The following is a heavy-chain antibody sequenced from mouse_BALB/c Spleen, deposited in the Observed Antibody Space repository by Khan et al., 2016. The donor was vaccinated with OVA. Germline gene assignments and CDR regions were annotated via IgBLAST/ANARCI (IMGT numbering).Heavy chain of an antibody. J-gene: IGHJ3*01. CDR1: GYAFTHYL. CDR3: VRGFYDGYLAWFAY. Sequence: QVQLKQSGSELVRPGTSVKVSCKASGYAFTHYLIEWVKQRPGQGLEWIGVINPGSGGTNYNEKFEGKATLTADNSSSTAYMPLSSLTSDDSAVYFCVRGFYDGYLAWFAYWGQGTLVTVSA. V-gene: IGHV1-54*01. D-gene: IGHD2-3*01. CDR2: INPGSGGT.